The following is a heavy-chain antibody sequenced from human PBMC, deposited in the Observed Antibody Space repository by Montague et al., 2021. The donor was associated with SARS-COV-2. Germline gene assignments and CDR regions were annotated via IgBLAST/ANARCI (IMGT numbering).Heavy chain of an antibody. CDR1: GVSVTDYY. V-gene: IGHV4-59*08. CDR2: ALYNKGT. Sequence: SETLSLTCTVSGVSVTDYYWSWIRQPPGKGLEWVGDALYNKGTNFNPSLKSRVAISVDTSKNQFSLRLTSVTAADTAFCYCVRHPHYDGLNGPPDFWDQGTLVTVSS. J-gene: IGHJ4*02. CDR3: VRHPHYDGLNGPPDF. D-gene: IGHD3-9*01.